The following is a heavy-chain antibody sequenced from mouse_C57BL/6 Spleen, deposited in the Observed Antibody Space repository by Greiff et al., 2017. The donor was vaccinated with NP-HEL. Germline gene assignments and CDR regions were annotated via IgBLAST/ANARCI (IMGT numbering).Heavy chain of an antibody. CDR2: ISSGSSTI. CDR3: ARQHYGGFAY. J-gene: IGHJ3*01. D-gene: IGHD1-1*01. V-gene: IGHV5-17*01. CDR1: GFTFSDYG. Sequence: EVKLVESGGGLVKPGGSLKLSCAASGFTFSDYGMHWVRQAPEKGLEWVAYISSGSSTIYYADTVKGRFTISRDNAKNTLFLQMTSLRSEDTAMYYCARQHYGGFAYWGQGTLVTVSA.